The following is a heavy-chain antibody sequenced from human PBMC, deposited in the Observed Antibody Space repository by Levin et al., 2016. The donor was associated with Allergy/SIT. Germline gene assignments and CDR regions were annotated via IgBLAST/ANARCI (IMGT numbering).Heavy chain of an antibody. CDR3: ARDLRQRVMYYGSGSYYNPYYMDV. D-gene: IGHD3-10*01. J-gene: IGHJ6*03. Sequence: SETLSLTCAVSGGSISSGGYSWSWIRQPPGKGLEWIGYIYHSGTTYYNPSLKSRVTISVDTSKNQFSLKLSSVTAADTAVYYCARDLRQRVMYYGSGSYYNPYYMDVWGKGTTVTVSS. CDR2: IYHSGTT. CDR1: GGSISSGGYS. V-gene: IGHV4-30-2*01.